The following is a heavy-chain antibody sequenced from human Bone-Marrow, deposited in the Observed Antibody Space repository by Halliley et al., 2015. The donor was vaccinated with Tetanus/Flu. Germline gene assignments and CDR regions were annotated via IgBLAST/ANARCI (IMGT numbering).Heavy chain of an antibody. J-gene: IGHJ4*02. D-gene: IGHD3-10*01. CDR3: ARGQYYYGSGSYYNN. Sequence: TLSLTCVVYGGSFSAYYWSWIRQSPGKGLEWIGEINQSGGTNYNPSLKSRVIISLDTSKNQFSLKLSSVTAADTAVYYCARGQYYYGSGSYYNNWGQGTLVTVSS. CDR1: GGSFSAYY. CDR2: INQSGGT. V-gene: IGHV4-34*01.